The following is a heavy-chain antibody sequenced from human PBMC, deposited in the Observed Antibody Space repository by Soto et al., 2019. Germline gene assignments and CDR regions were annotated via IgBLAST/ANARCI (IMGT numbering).Heavy chain of an antibody. CDR1: GYTLTELS. V-gene: IGHV1-24*01. J-gene: IGHJ6*02. CDR2: FDPEDGET. D-gene: IGHD5-18*01. CDR3: ATISSKGIQLWLPDYYYYGMDV. Sequence: ASVKVSCKVSGYTLTELSMHWVRQAPGKGLEWMGGFDPEDGETIYAQKFQGRVTMTEDTSTDTAYMELSSLRSEDTAVYYCATISSKGIQLWLPDYYYYGMDVWGQGTTVTVSS.